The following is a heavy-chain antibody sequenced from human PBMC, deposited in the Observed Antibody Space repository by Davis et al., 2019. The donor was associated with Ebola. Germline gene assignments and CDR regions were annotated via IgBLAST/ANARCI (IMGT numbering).Heavy chain of an antibody. CDR1: GGSFRGYY. Sequence: MPSETLSLTCAVYGGSFRGYYWSWIRQPPGNALEWIGEINHSGTTNYNPSLKSRVTISVDTSKNQFTLKLSSVTAADTAVYYCARGPWGYCSGGSCLRGGKKNWFDPWGQGTLVTVSS. J-gene: IGHJ5*02. D-gene: IGHD2-15*01. V-gene: IGHV4-34*01. CDR3: ARGPWGYCSGGSCLRGGKKNWFDP. CDR2: INHSGTT.